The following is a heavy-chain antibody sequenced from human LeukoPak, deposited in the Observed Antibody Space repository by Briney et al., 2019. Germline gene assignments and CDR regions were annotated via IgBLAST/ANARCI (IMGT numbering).Heavy chain of an antibody. V-gene: IGHV4-4*02. Sequence: PSETLSLTCAVSGGSISSSNWWSWVRQPPGKGLVWIGEIYHSGSTNYNPSLKSRVTISVDKSKNQFSLKLSSVTAADTAVYYCARGWAAMVMGDAFDIWGQGTMVTVSS. CDR1: GGSISSSNW. CDR2: IYHSGST. J-gene: IGHJ3*02. CDR3: ARGWAAMVMGDAFDI. D-gene: IGHD5-18*01.